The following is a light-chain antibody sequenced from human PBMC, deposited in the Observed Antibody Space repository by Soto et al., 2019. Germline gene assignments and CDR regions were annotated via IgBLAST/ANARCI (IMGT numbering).Light chain of an antibody. V-gene: IGKV3-15*01. CDR1: QSLTTN. CDR2: NVS. Sequence: EVVLTQSPATLSVSPGERATLSCWASQSLTTNLAWYQQKPGQAPRLLIYNVSTRATGIPARFSGSGSWTGFSPTIHHPQFEDFAVYYPSQYKNWAPFTFGQGTKLQIK. CDR3: SQYKNWAPFT. J-gene: IGKJ2*01.